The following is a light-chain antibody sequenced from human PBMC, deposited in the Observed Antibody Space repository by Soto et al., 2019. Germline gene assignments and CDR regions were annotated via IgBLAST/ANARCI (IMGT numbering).Light chain of an antibody. CDR2: WAS. Sequence: DIVMTQSPDSLAVSVGERATINCKSSQSVLYNSNNKNYLAWYQQKPGQPPKLLIYWASTRESGVPDRFSGSGSGTDFTRTVSSLQAEDAAIYYCQQYYSTPMTFGQGTKVEIK. V-gene: IGKV4-1*01. CDR1: QSVLYNSNNKNY. J-gene: IGKJ1*01. CDR3: QQYYSTPMT.